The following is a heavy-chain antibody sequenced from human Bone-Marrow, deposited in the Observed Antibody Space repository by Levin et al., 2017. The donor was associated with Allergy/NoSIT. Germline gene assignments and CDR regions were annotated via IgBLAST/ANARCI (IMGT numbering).Heavy chain of an antibody. CDR2: VYYSGST. V-gene: IGHV4-59*08. D-gene: IGHD5-18*01. CDR3: ARHAGPIHLWLMDY. CDR1: GGSISTYY. J-gene: IGHJ4*02. Sequence: SRTVSGGSISTYYWSWIRQPPGKGLEWIGYVYYSGSTNYNPSLKSRVTMSVDTSKNHFSLKLSSVTAADTALYYCARHAGPIHLWLMDYWGQGTLVTVSS.